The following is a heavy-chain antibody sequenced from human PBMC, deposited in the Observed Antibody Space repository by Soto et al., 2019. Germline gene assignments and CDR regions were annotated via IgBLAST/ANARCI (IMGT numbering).Heavy chain of an antibody. J-gene: IGHJ5*02. V-gene: IGHV1-2*02. CDR1: GYTFTGHY. CDR3: GRGRNGQVGVFS. Sequence: QVQLVQSGAEVKKPGASVKVSCKASGYTFTGHYIHWVRQAPEQGPEWMGEISSENGGTRYAQKFQDRVTMTRETTITTVYMELRNLRRDDTAVYYCGRGRNGQVGVFSWGQGTLVTVSS. D-gene: IGHD2-2*01. CDR2: ISSENGGT.